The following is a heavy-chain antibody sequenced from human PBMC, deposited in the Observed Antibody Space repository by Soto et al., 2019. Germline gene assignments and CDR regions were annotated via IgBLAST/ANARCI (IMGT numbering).Heavy chain of an antibody. CDR3: GKSQEVHFGYYYGMDV. CDR1: GGTFSSYA. J-gene: IGHJ6*02. V-gene: IGHV1-69*01. D-gene: IGHD3-10*01. Sequence: QVQLVQSGAEVKKPGSSVKVSCKASGGTFSSYAISWVRQAPGQGLEWMGGIIPIFGTANYAQKFQGSVTITPDESRAKAYRERAGLSPGDTAGYYGGKSQEVHFGYYYGMDVWGQGTTVTVSS. CDR2: IIPIFGTA.